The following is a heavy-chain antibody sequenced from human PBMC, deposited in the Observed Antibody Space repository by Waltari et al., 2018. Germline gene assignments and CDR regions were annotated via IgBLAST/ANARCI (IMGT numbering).Heavy chain of an antibody. CDR1: GVSISSGDDH. CDR3: ARADYYYDKNWFDP. Sequence: QVQLQESGPGLVKPSQTLSLTCTVSGVSISSGDDHWNCIRQPPGKGLEWIGYVYYSGSTYYNPSLKSRLTISVDTSKNQFYLHLNSVTAADTAVYYCARADYYYDKNWFDPWGQGTPVTVSS. J-gene: IGHJ5*02. CDR2: VYYSGST. D-gene: IGHD3-22*01. V-gene: IGHV4-30-4*08.